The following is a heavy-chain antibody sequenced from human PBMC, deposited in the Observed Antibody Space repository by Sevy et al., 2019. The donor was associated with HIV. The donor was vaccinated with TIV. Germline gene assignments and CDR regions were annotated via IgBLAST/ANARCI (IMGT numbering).Heavy chain of an antibody. V-gene: IGHV1-24*01. Sequence: ASVKVSCKVSGYTLTELSMHWVRQAPGKGLEWMGSFDPEDGETNYAQNFQGRVTMTEDRSTDTAYMELSSLRSEDTAVYYCATTKYYYDSSGYPFDYWGQGTLVTVSS. D-gene: IGHD3-22*01. CDR2: FDPEDGET. CDR3: ATTKYYYDSSGYPFDY. CDR1: GYTLTELS. J-gene: IGHJ4*02.